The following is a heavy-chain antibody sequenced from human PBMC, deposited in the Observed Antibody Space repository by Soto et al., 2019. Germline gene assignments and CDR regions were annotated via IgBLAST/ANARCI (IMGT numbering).Heavy chain of an antibody. D-gene: IGHD3-3*01. V-gene: IGHV3-21*01. CDR1: GFTFSSYS. CDR3: ARDAEGTIFGVVIAPLYHRYGMDV. CDR2: ISSSSSYI. Sequence: GESLKISCAASGFTFSSYSMNWVRQAPGKGLEWVSSISSSSSYIYYADSVKGRFTISRDNAKNSLYLQMNSLRAEDTAVYYCARDAEGTIFGVVIAPLYHRYGMDVWGQGTTVTVSS. J-gene: IGHJ6*02.